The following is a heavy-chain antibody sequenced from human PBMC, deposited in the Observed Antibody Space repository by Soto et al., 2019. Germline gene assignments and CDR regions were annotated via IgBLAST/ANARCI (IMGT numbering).Heavy chain of an antibody. Sequence: PSETLSLTCTVSGGSITSGGFYWSWIRQHPGKGLEWIGYMYYSGSTYYNPSLKSRVTISVDTSKNQFSLKLSSVTAADTAVYYCATTYYDYVWGSYRYDNWFDPWGQGTLVTVSS. CDR1: GGSITSGGFY. V-gene: IGHV4-31*03. D-gene: IGHD3-16*02. CDR3: ATTYYDYVWGSYRYDNWFDP. J-gene: IGHJ5*02. CDR2: MYYSGST.